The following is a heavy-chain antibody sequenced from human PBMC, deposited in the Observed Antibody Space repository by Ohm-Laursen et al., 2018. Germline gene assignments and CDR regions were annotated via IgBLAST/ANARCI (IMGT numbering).Heavy chain of an antibody. D-gene: IGHD3-10*01. CDR1: GFTFSSYG. J-gene: IGHJ4*02. V-gene: IGHV3-30*18. CDR2: ISYDGSNK. Sequence: SLRLSCAASGFTFSSYGMHWVRQAPGKGLEWVAVISYDGSNKYYADSVKGRFTISRDNSKNTLYLQMNSLRAEDTAVYYCAKDLGAFLLDPGSDYWGQGTLVTVSS. CDR3: AKDLGAFLLDPGSDY.